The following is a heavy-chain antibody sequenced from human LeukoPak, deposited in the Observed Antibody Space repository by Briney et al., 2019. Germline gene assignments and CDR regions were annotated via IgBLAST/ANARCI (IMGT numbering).Heavy chain of an antibody. Sequence: GGSLRLSCAASGFTFDDDGMSWVRQAPGKGLEWVSGINWNGGSTGYADSVKGRFTISRDNAKNSLYLQMNSLRAEDTALYYCARYSYYDFWSGYMDVWGKGTTITVSS. D-gene: IGHD3-3*01. CDR3: ARYSYYDFWSGYMDV. CDR1: GFTFDDDG. J-gene: IGHJ6*03. V-gene: IGHV3-20*04. CDR2: INWNGGST.